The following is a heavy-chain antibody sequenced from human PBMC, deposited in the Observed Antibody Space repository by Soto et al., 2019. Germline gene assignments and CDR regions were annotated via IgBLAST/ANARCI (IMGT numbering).Heavy chain of an antibody. V-gene: IGHV3-30*18. CDR3: AKDQILEWSTYYYGMDV. Sequence: PGGSLRLSCAASGFTFSSYGMHWVRQAPGKGLEWVAVISYDGSNKYYADSVKGRFTISRDNSKNTLYLQMNSLRAEDTAVYYCAKDQILEWSTYYYGMDVWGQGTTVTVSS. J-gene: IGHJ6*02. D-gene: IGHD3-3*01. CDR2: ISYDGSNK. CDR1: GFTFSSYG.